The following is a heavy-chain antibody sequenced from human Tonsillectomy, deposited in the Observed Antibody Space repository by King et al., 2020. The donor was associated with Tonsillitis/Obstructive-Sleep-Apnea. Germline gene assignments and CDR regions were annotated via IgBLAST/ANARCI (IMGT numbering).Heavy chain of an antibody. Sequence: QLQESGPGLVKPSGTLSLTCAVSGGSISSSNWWRWVRQPPGKGLEWIGEIYHSGSTNYNPSLKSRVTISVDKSKNQFSLKLSSVTAADTAVYYCARIKSSSSGYYYYYMDVWGKGTTVTVSS. D-gene: IGHD6-19*01. J-gene: IGHJ6*03. CDR3: ARIKSSSSGYYYYYMDV. CDR2: IYHSGST. CDR1: GGSISSSNW. V-gene: IGHV4-4*02.